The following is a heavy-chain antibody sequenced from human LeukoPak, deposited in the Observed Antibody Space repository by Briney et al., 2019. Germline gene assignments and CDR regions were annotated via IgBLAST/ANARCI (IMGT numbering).Heavy chain of an antibody. CDR3: ARDFQVPAAIGYYYYGMDV. V-gene: IGHV3-21*01. J-gene: IGHJ6*02. CDR2: ISSSSNYI. Sequence: GGSLRLSCAASGFTFTSYTMNWVRQAPGKGLEWVSSISSSSNYIYYADSVKGRFTISRDNAKNSLYLQMNSLRAEDTAVYYCARDFQVPAAIGYYYYGMDVWGQGTTVTVSS. CDR1: GFTFTSYT. D-gene: IGHD2-2*01.